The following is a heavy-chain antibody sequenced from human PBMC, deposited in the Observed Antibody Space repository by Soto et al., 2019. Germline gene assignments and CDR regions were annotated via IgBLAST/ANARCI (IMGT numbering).Heavy chain of an antibody. V-gene: IGHV3-23*01. D-gene: IGHD6-13*01. CDR1: GFTFSSYA. J-gene: IGHJ4*02. Sequence: LRLSCAASGFTFSSYAMGWVRQAPGKGLEWVSAITGRGESSTYYADSVRGRFTISRDNSKNKLYLQMNSLRAEDTAVYYCAKDYGIAADINFDYWGQGALVTVSS. CDR2: ITGRGESST. CDR3: AKDYGIAADINFDY.